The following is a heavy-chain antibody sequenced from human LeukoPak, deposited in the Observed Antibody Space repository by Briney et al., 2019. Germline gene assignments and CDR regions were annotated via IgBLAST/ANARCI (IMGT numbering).Heavy chain of an antibody. D-gene: IGHD1-1*01. CDR1: GGTFSSYA. CDR3: ARSSPTGNYFDY. J-gene: IGHJ4*02. Sequence: SVKVSCKASGGTFSSYAISWVRQAPGQGLEWMGGVIPIFGTANYAQKFQGRVTITTDESTSTAYMELSSLRSEDTAVYYCARSSPTGNYFDYWGQGTLVTVSS. V-gene: IGHV1-69*05. CDR2: VIPIFGTA.